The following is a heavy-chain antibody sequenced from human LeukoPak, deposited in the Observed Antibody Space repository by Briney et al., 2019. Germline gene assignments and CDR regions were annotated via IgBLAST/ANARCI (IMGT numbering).Heavy chain of an antibody. CDR3: ARIVIAAEYYFDY. Sequence: PSETLSLTCTVSGGSISSSSYYWGWIRQPPGKGLEWIGSIYYSGSTYYNPSLKSRVTISVDTSKNQFSLKLSSVTAAGTAVYYCARIVIAAEYYFDYWGQGTLVTVSS. V-gene: IGHV4-39*01. J-gene: IGHJ4*02. CDR2: IYYSGST. CDR1: GGSISSSSYY. D-gene: IGHD6-13*01.